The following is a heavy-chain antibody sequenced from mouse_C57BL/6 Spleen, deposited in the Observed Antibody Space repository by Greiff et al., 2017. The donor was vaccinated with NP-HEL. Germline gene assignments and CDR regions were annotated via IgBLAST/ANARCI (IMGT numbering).Heavy chain of an antibody. CDR1: GFNIKNTY. Sequence: VQLQQSVAELVRPGASVKLSCTASGFNIKNTYMHWVKQRPEQGLEWIGRIDPANGNTKYAPKFQGKATITADSTSNTTYLQRISLTSEATSIYYCARRYGSSLDYWGQGTTLTVSS. V-gene: IGHV14-3*01. D-gene: IGHD1-1*01. J-gene: IGHJ2*01. CDR3: ARRYGSSLDY. CDR2: IDPANGNT.